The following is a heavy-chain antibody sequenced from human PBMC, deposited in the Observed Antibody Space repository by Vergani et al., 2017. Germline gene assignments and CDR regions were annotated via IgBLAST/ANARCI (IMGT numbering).Heavy chain of an antibody. J-gene: IGHJ3*02. V-gene: IGHV4-39*07. CDR3: ARGVYYDILTGYFDAGDAFDI. D-gene: IGHD3-9*01. Sequence: QLQLQESGPGLVKPSETLSLTCTVSGVSIGSNSYYWGWIRQPPGKGLEWIGEINHSGSTNYNPSLKSRVTISVDTSKNQFSLKLSSVTAADTAVYYCARGVYYDILTGYFDAGDAFDIWGQGTMVTVSS. CDR2: INHSGST. CDR1: GVSIGSNSYY.